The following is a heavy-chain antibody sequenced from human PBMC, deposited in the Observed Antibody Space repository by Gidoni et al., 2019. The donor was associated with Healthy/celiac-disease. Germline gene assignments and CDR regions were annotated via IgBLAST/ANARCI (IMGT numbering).Heavy chain of an antibody. D-gene: IGHD3-3*01. CDR1: GYTFTGYY. CDR2: INPNSGGT. Sequence: QVQLVQSGAEVKKPGASVKVSCKASGYTFTGYYMHWVRQAPGQGLEWMGWINPNSGGTNYAQKFQGRVTMTRDTSISTAYMELSRLRSDDTAVYYCARDPTDYDFWSGYLDYWGQGTLVTVSS. CDR3: ARDPTDYDFWSGYLDY. J-gene: IGHJ4*02. V-gene: IGHV1-2*02.